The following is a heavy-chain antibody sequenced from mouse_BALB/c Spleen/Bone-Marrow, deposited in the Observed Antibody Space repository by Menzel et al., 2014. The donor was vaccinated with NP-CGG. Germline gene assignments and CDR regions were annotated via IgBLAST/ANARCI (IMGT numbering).Heavy chain of an antibody. D-gene: IGHD2-14*01. Sequence: EVNVVESGGGLVKPGGSLKFSCAASGFTFSDYYMYWVRQTPEKRLEWVATISDGGSYTDYPGSVKGRFTVSRDNAKNNLYLQMSSLKSEDTAMYFCARTYRPFALDYWGQGTSVTVSS. CDR1: GFTFSDYY. J-gene: IGHJ4*01. CDR2: ISDGGSYT. V-gene: IGHV5-4*02. CDR3: ARTYRPFALDY.